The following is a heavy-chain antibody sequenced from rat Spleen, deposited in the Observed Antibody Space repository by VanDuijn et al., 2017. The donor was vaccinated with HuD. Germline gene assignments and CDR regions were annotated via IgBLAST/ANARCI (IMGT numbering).Heavy chain of an antibody. V-gene: IGHV3-3*01. CDR1: GHSISSSYR. J-gene: IGHJ2*01. D-gene: IGHD5-1*01. Sequence: EVQLQESGPGLVKTSQSLSLTCSVTGHSISSSYRWNWIREFPGNKLEWMGYINSAGSTNYNPSLKSRISITRDTSKNQFFLQVNSVTTVDTATYYCARGGEYWGQGVMVTVSS. CDR3: ARGGEY. CDR2: INSAGST.